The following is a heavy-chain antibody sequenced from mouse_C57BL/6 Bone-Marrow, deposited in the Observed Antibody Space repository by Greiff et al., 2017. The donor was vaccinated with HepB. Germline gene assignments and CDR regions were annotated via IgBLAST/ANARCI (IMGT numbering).Heavy chain of an antibody. Sequence: QVQLQQSGAELARPGASVKMSCKASGYTFTSYTMHWVKQRPGQGLEWIGYINPSSGYTKYNQKFKDKATLTADKSSSTAYMQLTSLTSEDSAVYYCERVDGSSYSYYLDYWGQGTTLTVSS. J-gene: IGHJ2*01. CDR3: ERVDGSSYSYYLDY. V-gene: IGHV1-4*01. CDR1: GYTFTSYT. CDR2: INPSSGYT. D-gene: IGHD1-1*01.